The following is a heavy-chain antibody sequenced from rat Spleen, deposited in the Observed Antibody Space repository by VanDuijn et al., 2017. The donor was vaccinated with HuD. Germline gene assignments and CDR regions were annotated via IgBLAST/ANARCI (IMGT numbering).Heavy chain of an antibody. CDR1: GFTFSDYA. J-gene: IGHJ2*01. D-gene: IGHD1-10*01. CDR2: ISYDGSST. Sequence: EVQLVESGGGLVQPGRSLKLSCAASGFTFSDYAMNWIRQAPTKGLEWVATISYDGSSTYYRDSVKGRFTISRDNAKSTLYLQMDSLRSEDTATYYCARRGYNNYYFDYWGQGVMVTVSS. CDR3: ARRGYNNYYFDY. V-gene: IGHV5-7*01.